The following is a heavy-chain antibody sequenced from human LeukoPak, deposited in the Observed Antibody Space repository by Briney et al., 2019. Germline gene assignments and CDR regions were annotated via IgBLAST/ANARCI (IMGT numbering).Heavy chain of an antibody. CDR2: ISADGIDK. CDR1: GFPFSSYG. Sequence: GGSLRLSCAASGFPFSSYGMHWVRQAPGKGLEWVAVISADGIDKYYADSVKGRFTISRDNSKNTLYLQMSSLRPEDTAVYYCAKDKGREGDYWGQGNLVTVSS. V-gene: IGHV3-30*18. CDR3: AKDKGREGDY. J-gene: IGHJ4*02.